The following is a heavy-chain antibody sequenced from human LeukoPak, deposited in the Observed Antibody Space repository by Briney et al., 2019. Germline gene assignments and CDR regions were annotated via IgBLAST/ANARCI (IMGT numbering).Heavy chain of an antibody. Sequence: SQTLSLTCTVSGGSISSGSYYWSWIRQPAGKGLEWIGRTYTSGSTNYNPSLKSRVTISVDTSKNQFSLKLSSVTAADTAVYYCAREAPIAVADDNWFDPWGQGTLVTVSS. CDR1: GGSISSGSYY. J-gene: IGHJ5*02. CDR2: TYTSGST. CDR3: AREAPIAVADDNWFDP. V-gene: IGHV4-61*02. D-gene: IGHD6-19*01.